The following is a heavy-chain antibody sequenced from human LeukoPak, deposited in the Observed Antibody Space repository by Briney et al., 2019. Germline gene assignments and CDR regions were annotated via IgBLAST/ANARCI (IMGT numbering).Heavy chain of an antibody. CDR1: GATVSTYA. CDR3: ARGRGGSIVIVAPYFDS. D-gene: IGHD5-12*01. Sequence: GASVRLSCKASGATVSTYAINWWRQAPGQRRGWRGGIIPLFSRPDYAPKFQGRITITTEESRNTAYMKLSSLASEDRAVYYCARGRGGSIVIVAPYFDSWGVGTLVSVSS. CDR2: IIPLFSRP. V-gene: IGHV1-69*05. J-gene: IGHJ4*02.